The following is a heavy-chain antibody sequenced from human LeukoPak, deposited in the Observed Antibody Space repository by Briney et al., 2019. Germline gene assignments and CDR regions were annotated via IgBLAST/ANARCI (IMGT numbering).Heavy chain of an antibody. CDR1: GYTFTGYH. J-gene: IGHJ4*02. V-gene: IGHV1-2*06. CDR3: ARGYYGSGSYYGIDY. CDR2: INPNSGGT. D-gene: IGHD3-10*01. Sequence: ASVKVSCKASGYTFTGYHMHWVRQAPGQGLEWMGRINPNSGGTNYAQKFQGRVTMTRDTSISTAYMELSRLRSDDTAVYYCARGYYGSGSYYGIDYWGQGTLVTVSS.